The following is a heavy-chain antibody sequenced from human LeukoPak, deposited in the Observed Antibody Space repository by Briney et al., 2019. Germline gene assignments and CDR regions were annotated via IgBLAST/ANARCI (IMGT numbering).Heavy chain of an antibody. CDR2: ISAYNGNT. CDR1: GYTFTSYG. CDR3: ARVFRPYSSWVAFDI. Sequence: GASVKVSCKASGYTFTSYGISWVRQAPGQGLEWMGWISAYNGNTNYAQKLQGRVTMTTDTSTNTAYMELRSLRSDDTAVYYCARVFRPYSSWVAFDIWGQGTKVTVSS. D-gene: IGHD6-6*01. V-gene: IGHV1-18*01. J-gene: IGHJ3*02.